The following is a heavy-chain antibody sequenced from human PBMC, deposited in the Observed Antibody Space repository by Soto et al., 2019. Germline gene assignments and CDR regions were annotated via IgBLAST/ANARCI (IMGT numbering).Heavy chain of an antibody. D-gene: IGHD2-15*01. J-gene: IGHJ6*02. CDR3: AYLPCSGGSCYWFSYSGMDV. CDR1: GFSLSTSGVG. Sequence: QITLKESGPTLVKPTQTLTLTCTFSGFSLSTSGVGVAWIRQPPGKSLEWLALIYWDDDKRYRPSLETRLTITNDTYKNQVVLTMPNMDSVDTATYYCAYLPCSGGSCYWFSYSGMDVWGQGTTVTVSS. CDR2: IYWDDDK. V-gene: IGHV2-5*02.